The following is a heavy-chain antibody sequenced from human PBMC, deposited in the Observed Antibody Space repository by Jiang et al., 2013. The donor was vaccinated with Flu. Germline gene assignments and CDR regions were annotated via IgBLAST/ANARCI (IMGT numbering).Heavy chain of an antibody. Sequence: VQLLESGGGLVQPGGSLRLSCAASGFIFSDYWMSWVRQAPGKGLEWVVNINQNGGEKYYVESVKGRFTISRDNAKNSLYLQMNSLRVEDTAVYYCARKGLPDYWGQGTLVTVSS. J-gene: IGHJ4*02. D-gene: IGHD3/OR15-3a*01. CDR2: INQNGGEK. V-gene: IGHV3-7*01. CDR3: ARKGLPDY. CDR1: GFIFSDYW.